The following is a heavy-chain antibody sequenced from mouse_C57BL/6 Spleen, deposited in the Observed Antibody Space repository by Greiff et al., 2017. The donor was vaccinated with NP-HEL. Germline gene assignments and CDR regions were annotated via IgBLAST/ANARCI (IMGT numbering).Heavy chain of an antibody. Sequence: QVQLQQSGAELVRPGSSVKLSCKASGYTFTSYWMHWVKQRPIQGLEWIGNIDPSDGDTNYNQKFKDKATLTADKSSTTAYMQLSSLTSEDSAVYCCARYGYGGGYAMDYWGQGTSVTVSS. CDR3: ARYGYGGGYAMDY. CDR1: GYTFTSYW. V-gene: IGHV1-52*01. D-gene: IGHD2-2*01. J-gene: IGHJ4*01. CDR2: IDPSDGDT.